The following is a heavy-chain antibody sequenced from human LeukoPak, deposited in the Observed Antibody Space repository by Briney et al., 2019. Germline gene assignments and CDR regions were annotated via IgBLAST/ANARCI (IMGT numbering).Heavy chain of an antibody. D-gene: IGHD2/OR15-2a*01. J-gene: IGHJ4*02. CDR2: INQDGSEK. V-gene: IGHV3-7*01. CDR3: ASNPPFYYGDFDY. Sequence: PGGSLRLSCAASGFTFSSYAMSWVRQAPGKGLEWMANINQDGSEKHYVDAVKGRFTISRDNAKNSLYLQMNSLRAEDAAVYYCASNPPFYYGDFDYWGQGTLVTVSS. CDR1: GFTFSSYA.